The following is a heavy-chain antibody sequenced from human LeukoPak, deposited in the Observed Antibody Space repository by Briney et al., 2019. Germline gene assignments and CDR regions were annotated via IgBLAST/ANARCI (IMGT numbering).Heavy chain of an antibody. CDR1: GYTFSNYG. V-gene: IGHV1-18*01. J-gene: IGHJ4*02. D-gene: IGHD3-22*01. CDR3: ARKGGGGYDSGSYYTYFFDY. Sequence: ASVKVSCKASGYTFSNYGISWVRQAPGQGLEWMGWISSNYGDTNYVQKFQGRVTMTTDTSTSTAYMELTSLRSDDSAVYFCARKGGGGYDSGSYYTYFFDYWGQGTLVTVSS. CDR2: ISSNYGDT.